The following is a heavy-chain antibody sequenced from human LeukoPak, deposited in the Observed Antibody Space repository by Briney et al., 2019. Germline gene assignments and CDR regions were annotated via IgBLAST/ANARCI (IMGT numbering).Heavy chain of an antibody. CDR1: GGSISSYY. Sequence: SETLSLTCTVSGGSISSYYWSWIRQPPGKGLEWIGYIYYSGSTNYNPSLKSRVTISVDTSKNQFSLKLSSVTAADTAVYYCARRYYYDSSGYYDAFDIWGQGTMVTVSS. V-gene: IGHV4-59*08. CDR2: IYYSGST. D-gene: IGHD3-22*01. CDR3: ARRYYYDSSGYYDAFDI. J-gene: IGHJ3*02.